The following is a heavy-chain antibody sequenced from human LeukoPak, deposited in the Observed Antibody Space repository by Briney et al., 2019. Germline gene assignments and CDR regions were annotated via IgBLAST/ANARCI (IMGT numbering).Heavy chain of an antibody. Sequence: GGSLRLSCAASGFTFSSYGMHWVRQAPGKGLEWVAFIWYDGSNKYYADSVKGRFTISRDNSKNTLYLQMNSLRAEDTAVYYCAKVGGTYYYDSGLGRGYFDYWGQGTLVTVSS. J-gene: IGHJ4*02. D-gene: IGHD3-22*01. CDR3: AKVGGTYYYDSGLGRGYFDY. CDR2: IWYDGSNK. CDR1: GFTFSSYG. V-gene: IGHV3-30*02.